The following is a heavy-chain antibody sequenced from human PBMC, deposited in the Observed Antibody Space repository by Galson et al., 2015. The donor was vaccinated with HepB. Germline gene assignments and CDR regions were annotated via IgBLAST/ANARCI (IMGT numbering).Heavy chain of an antibody. CDR2: MKPNSGNT. V-gene: IGHV1-8*01. Sequence: SVKVSCKASGYTFTNYDINWVRQATGQGLEWMGWMKPNSGNTGYAQRFQGRVTMTRNTSISTAYMELSSLRSEDTAVYFCARGGYGTSSSWYPYYYYGMDVWGQGTTVTVSS. CDR1: GYTFTNYD. D-gene: IGHD6-13*01. CDR3: ARGGYGTSSSWYPYYYYGMDV. J-gene: IGHJ6*02.